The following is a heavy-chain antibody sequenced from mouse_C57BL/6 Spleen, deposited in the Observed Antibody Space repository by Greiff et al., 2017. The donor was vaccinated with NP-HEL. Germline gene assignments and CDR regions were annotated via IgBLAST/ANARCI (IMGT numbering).Heavy chain of an antibody. CDR2: IYPGSGST. J-gene: IGHJ1*03. Sequence: QVHVKQPGAELVKPGASVKMSCKASGYTFTSYWITWVKQRPGQGLEWIGDIYPGSGSTNYNEKFKSKATLTVDTSSSTAYMQLSSLTSEDSAVYYCANWDGYFDVWGTGTTVTVSS. D-gene: IGHD4-1*01. V-gene: IGHV1-55*01. CDR3: ANWDGYFDV. CDR1: GYTFTSYW.